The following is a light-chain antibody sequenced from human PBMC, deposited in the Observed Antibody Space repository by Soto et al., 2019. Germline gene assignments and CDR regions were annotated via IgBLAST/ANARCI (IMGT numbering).Light chain of an antibody. CDR1: QSVSSN. Sequence: EIVMTQSPATLSVSPGDGATLSCSAGQSVSSNLAWYQQKPGQAPMLLIYGPSTRATGIPARFSGSGSGTEFTLTISSLQSEDFAVYYCQQYNNWPYTFGQGTKLEIK. CDR2: GPS. V-gene: IGKV3-15*01. J-gene: IGKJ2*01. CDR3: QQYNNWPYT.